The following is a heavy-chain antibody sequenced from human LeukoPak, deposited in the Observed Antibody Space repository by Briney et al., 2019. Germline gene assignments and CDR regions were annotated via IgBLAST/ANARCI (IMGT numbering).Heavy chain of an antibody. D-gene: IGHD6-19*01. CDR1: GYSISSGYY. J-gene: IGHJ4*02. Sequence: SETLSLTCTVSGYSISSGYYWGWIRQPPGKGLEWIGSIYHSGSTYYNPSLKSRVTISIDTSKNQFSLMLSSVTAADTAVYYCASRSGWYFYYFDYWGQGTLVTVSS. V-gene: IGHV4-38-2*02. CDR2: IYHSGST. CDR3: ASRSGWYFYYFDY.